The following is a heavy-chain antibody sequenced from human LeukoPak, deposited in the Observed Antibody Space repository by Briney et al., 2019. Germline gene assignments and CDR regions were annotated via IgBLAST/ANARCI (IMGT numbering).Heavy chain of an antibody. CDR3: ARRSRDYHFDY. CDR2: ISGSGGST. J-gene: IGHJ4*02. V-gene: IGHV3-23*01. CDR1: GFTFSSYA. D-gene: IGHD4-17*01. Sequence: GGSLRLSCAASGFTFSSYAMSWVRQAPGKGLEWVSAISGSGGSTYYADSVKGRFTISRDNAKNSLYLQMNSLRAEDTAVYYCARRSRDYHFDYWGQGTLVTVSS.